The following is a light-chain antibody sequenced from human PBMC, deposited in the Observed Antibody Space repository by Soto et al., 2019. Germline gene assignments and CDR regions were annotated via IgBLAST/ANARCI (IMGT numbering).Light chain of an antibody. J-gene: IGLJ2*01. Sequence: QSVLTQPPSVSGAPGQRVTISCTGSSSNIGAGYDVHWYQQLPGTAPKLLIYGNSNRPSGVPDRFSGSKSGTSASLAITGLQAEDEADYYCQSYDSSLSEVVFGGGTKVTGL. CDR1: SSNIGAGYD. CDR2: GNS. V-gene: IGLV1-40*01. CDR3: QSYDSSLSEVV.